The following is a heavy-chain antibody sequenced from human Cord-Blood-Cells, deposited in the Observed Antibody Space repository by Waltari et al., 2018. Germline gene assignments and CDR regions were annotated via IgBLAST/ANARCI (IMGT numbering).Heavy chain of an antibody. V-gene: IGHV3-9*01. Sequence: GGGLVQPGRSLRLSCAASGFTFDDYAMHWVRQAPGKGLEWVSGISWNSGSIGYADSVKGRFTISRDNAKNSLYLQMNSLRAEDTALYYCAKDSVFLTGYYDAFDIWGQGTMVTVSS. D-gene: IGHD3-9*01. CDR2: ISWNSGSI. J-gene: IGHJ3*02. CDR3: AKDSVFLTGYYDAFDI. CDR1: GFTFDDYA.